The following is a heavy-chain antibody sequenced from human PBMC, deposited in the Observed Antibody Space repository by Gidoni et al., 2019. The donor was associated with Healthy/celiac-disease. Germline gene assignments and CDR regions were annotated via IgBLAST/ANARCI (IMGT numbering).Heavy chain of an antibody. J-gene: IGHJ5*02. CDR3: ARVWYDYIWGSLRKVWFDP. CDR1: GFTFSSYW. V-gene: IGHV3-7*01. D-gene: IGHD3-16*01. CDR2: IKQDGSEK. Sequence: EVQLVESGGGLVQPGGSLRLSCAASGFTFSSYWMSWVRQAPGKGLEWVANIKQDGSEKYYVDSVKGRFTISRDNAKNSLYLQMNSLRAEDTAVYYCARVWYDYIWGSLRKVWFDPWGQGTLVTVSS.